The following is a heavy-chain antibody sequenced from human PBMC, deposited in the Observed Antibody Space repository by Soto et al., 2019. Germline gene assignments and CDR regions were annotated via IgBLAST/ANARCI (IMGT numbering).Heavy chain of an antibody. Sequence: PSETLSLTCAVSGGSISGSYYYCGWLRQSPGRGPEWIGSVFYTGFTSYNPSLESRVSVSVDTSKNQFSLKVSAVTAADTAVYYCASSQKGYNWNYFDHWGQGALVTVSS. D-gene: IGHD1-20*01. CDR1: GGSISGSYYY. CDR2: VFYTGFT. V-gene: IGHV4-39*01. J-gene: IGHJ4*02. CDR3: ASSQKGYNWNYFDH.